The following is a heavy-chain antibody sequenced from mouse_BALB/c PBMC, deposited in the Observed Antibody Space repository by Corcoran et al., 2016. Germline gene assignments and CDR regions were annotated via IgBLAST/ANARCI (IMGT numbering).Heavy chain of an antibody. V-gene: IGHV9-3-1*01. CDR3: ARDNYGNYDAMDY. CDR1: GYTFTNYG. CDR2: INTYTGEP. Sequence: QIQLVQSGPELKKPGETVKISCKASGYTFTNYGMNWVKQAPGKGLKWMGWINTYTGEPTYADDFKGRFAFSLETSASTAYLQINNLKNEDTATYFCARDNYGNYDAMDYWGQGTSVTVSS. J-gene: IGHJ4*01. D-gene: IGHD2-1*01.